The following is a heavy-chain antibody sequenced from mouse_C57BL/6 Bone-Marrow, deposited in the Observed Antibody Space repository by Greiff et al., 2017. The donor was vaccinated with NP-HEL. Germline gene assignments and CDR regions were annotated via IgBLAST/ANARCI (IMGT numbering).Heavy chain of an antibody. J-gene: IGHJ4*01. CDR3: ARLDGSSFYAMDY. CDR1: GYTFTSYW. Sequence: VQLQQSGAELVMPGASVKLSCKASGYTFTSYWMHWVKQRPGQGLEWIGEIDPSDSYTNYNQKFKGKSTLTVDKSSSTAYMQLSSLTSEDSAVYYCARLDGSSFYAMDYWGQGTSVTVSS. V-gene: IGHV1-69*01. CDR2: IDPSDSYT. D-gene: IGHD1-1*01.